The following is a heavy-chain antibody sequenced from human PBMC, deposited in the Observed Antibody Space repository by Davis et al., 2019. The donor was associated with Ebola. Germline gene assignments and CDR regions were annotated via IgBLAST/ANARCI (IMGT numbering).Heavy chain of an antibody. Sequence: GESLKISCKDSEYTFTNYWIGWVRQMPGKGLEWMGIIYPGDSDTRYSPSFQGQVTISADKSITTAYLQWSSLKASDTAIYFCARAPYNWNDEYYFDSWGQGTLVTVSS. CDR3: ARAPYNWNDEYYFDS. D-gene: IGHD1-20*01. J-gene: IGHJ4*02. V-gene: IGHV5-51*01. CDR1: EYTFTNYW. CDR2: IYPGDSDT.